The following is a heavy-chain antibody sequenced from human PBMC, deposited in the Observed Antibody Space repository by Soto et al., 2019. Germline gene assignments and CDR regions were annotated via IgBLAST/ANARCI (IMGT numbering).Heavy chain of an antibody. CDR3: ARNYYDSSGPLYFDY. Sequence: TGGSLRLSCAASGFTVSSNYMSWVRQAPGKGLEWVSVIYSGGSTYYADSVKGRFTISRDNSKNTLYLQMNSLRAEDTAVYYCARNYYDSSGPLYFDYWGQGTLVTVSS. D-gene: IGHD3-22*01. CDR2: IYSGGST. CDR1: GFTVSSNY. V-gene: IGHV3-66*01. J-gene: IGHJ4*02.